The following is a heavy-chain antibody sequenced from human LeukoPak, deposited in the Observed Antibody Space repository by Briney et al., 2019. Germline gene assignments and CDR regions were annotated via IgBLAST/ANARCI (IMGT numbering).Heavy chain of an antibody. CDR2: ISGSGGST. V-gene: IGHV3-23*01. J-gene: IGHJ4*02. D-gene: IGHD5-12*01. CDR3: AKDSGSGYDAPGY. Sequence: GGSLRLSCAASGFTFSSYAMSWVRQAPGKGLEWVSAISGSGGSTYYADSVKGRFTIPRDNSKNTLYLQMNSLRAEDTAVYYCAKDSGSGYDAPGYWGQGTLVTVSS. CDR1: GFTFSSYA.